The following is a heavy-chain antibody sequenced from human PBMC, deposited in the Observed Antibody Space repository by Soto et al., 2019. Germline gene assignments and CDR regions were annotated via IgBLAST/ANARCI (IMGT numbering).Heavy chain of an antibody. CDR1: GFTFSSYA. V-gene: IGHV3-23*01. CDR2: ISGSGGST. Sequence: GGSLRLSCAASGFTFSSYAMSWVRQAPGKGLEWVSAISGSGGSTYYADSVKGRFTISRDNSKNTLYLQMNSLRAEDTAVYYCAKAQRGPNYYYYYMDVWGKGTTVTVSS. J-gene: IGHJ6*03. CDR3: AKAQRGPNYYYYYMDV.